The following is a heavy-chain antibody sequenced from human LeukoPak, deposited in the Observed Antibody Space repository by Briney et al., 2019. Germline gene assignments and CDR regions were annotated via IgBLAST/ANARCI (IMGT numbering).Heavy chain of an antibody. CDR3: VMWFGALYYFDS. D-gene: IGHD3-10*01. J-gene: IGHJ4*02. V-gene: IGHV4-39*01. CDR2: LYYSGST. CDR1: GGSISRSTNY. Sequence: SETLSLTCIVSGGSISRSTNYWGWIRQPPGKGLEWIGSLYYSGSTYYNLSLKSRVNISVDTSKNQFSLKLTSMTAADTAVYYCVMWFGALYYFDSWGQGTLVTVSS.